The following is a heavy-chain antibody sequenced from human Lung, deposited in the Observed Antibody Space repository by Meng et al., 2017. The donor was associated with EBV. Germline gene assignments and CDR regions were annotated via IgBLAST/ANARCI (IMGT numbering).Heavy chain of an antibody. J-gene: IGHJ4*02. D-gene: IGHD2-2*01. CDR2: INHSGIT. CDR3: ARGGTSSAPFDY. V-gene: IGHV4-34*01. Sequence: QVQLTQWVAGLLKPSEPLSLTCAVYGGSFSGYYWSWIRQPPGKGLEWIGEINHSGITNYNPSLKSRVTISVDTSKNQFSLSLNSVTAADTAVYYCARGGTSSAPFDYWGQETLVTVSS. CDR1: GGSFSGYY.